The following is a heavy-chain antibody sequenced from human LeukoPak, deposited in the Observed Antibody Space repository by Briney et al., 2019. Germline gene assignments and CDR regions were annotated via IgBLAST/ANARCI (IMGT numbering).Heavy chain of an antibody. CDR1: GFTFSSYE. CDR2: ISSSGSTI. J-gene: IGHJ6*03. V-gene: IGHV3-48*03. CDR3: ARVDTAMARFNYYYYMDV. D-gene: IGHD5-18*01. Sequence: PGGSLRLSCAASGFTFSSYEMNWVRQAPGKGLEWVSYISSSGSTIYYADSVKGRFTISRDNAKNSLYLQMNSLRAEDTAVYYCARVDTAMARFNYYYYMDVWGKGTTVTISS.